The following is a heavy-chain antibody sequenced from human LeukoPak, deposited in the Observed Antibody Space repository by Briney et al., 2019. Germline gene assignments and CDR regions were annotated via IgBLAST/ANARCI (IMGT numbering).Heavy chain of an antibody. V-gene: IGHV3-23*01. J-gene: IGHJ5*02. Sequence: PGGSLRVSCAASGFTFSSYAMSWVRQAPGKWLEWVSAISGSGCSTYYADSVKGRFTISRDNSKNTLYLQMNSLRAEDTAVYYCAKDWDDYGDYWGWFDPWGQGTLVTVSS. CDR3: AKDWDDYGDYWGWFDP. D-gene: IGHD4-17*01. CDR2: ISGSGCST. CDR1: GFTFSSYA.